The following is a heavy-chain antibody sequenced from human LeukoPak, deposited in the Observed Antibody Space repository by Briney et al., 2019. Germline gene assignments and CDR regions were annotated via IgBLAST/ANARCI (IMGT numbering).Heavy chain of an antibody. CDR1: GFTFSSYA. V-gene: IGHV3-30-3*01. Sequence: GGSLRLSCAASGFTFSSYAMHWVRQAPGKGLEWVAVISYDGSNKYYADSVKGRFTISRDNSKNTLYLQMNSLRAEDTAVYYCARDGGGHRVSPHDGYSSSWYISYYFDYWGQGTLVTVSS. J-gene: IGHJ4*02. CDR2: ISYDGSNK. D-gene: IGHD6-13*01. CDR3: ARDGGGHRVSPHDGYSSSWYISYYFDY.